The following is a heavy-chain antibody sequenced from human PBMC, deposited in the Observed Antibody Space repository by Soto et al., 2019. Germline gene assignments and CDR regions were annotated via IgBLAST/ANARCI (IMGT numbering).Heavy chain of an antibody. Sequence: SETLSLTCDVSSVSITSSNWWTWVRQPPGKGLEWLVKISHSGTVNYNATLRSRVTISVDKPKNQLSLKLMSVTAADTAVYYCARDYDGFDYWGPGILVTVSS. D-gene: IGHD3-16*01. CDR2: ISHSGTV. CDR1: SVSITSSNW. CDR3: ARDYDGFDY. V-gene: IGHV4-4*02. J-gene: IGHJ4*02.